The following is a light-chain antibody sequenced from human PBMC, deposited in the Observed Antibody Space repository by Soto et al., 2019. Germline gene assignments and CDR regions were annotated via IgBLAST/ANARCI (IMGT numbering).Light chain of an antibody. V-gene: IGKV1-33*01. CDR3: QQCDKLPLT. CDR1: QDISNY. CDR2: DAS. Sequence: DIQMTQSPSSLSASVGDRVTITCQASQDISNYLNWYQQKPGKAPKLLIYDASNLETGVPSRFSGSGSGTDFSLTISSLQPEDIATYYCQQCDKLPLTFGGGTKVDIK. J-gene: IGKJ4*01.